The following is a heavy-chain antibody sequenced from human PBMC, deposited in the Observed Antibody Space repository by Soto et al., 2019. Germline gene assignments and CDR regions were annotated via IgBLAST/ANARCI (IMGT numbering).Heavy chain of an antibody. CDR3: ARRSDYGDYWYFDL. D-gene: IGHD4-17*01. CDR1: GGSFSGYY. V-gene: IGHV4-34*01. CDR2: INHSGST. J-gene: IGHJ2*01. Sequence: SETLSLTCAVYGGSFSGYYWSWIRQPPGKGLEWIGEINHSGSTNYNPSLKSRVTISVDTSKNQFSLKLSSVTAADTAVYYCARRSDYGDYWYFDLWGRGTLVTVSS.